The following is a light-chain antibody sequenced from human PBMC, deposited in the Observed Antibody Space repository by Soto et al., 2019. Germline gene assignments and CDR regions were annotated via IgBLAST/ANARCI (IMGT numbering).Light chain of an antibody. J-gene: IGKJ2*01. Sequence: EIVLTQSPGTLSLSPGERATLSCRASQSVSSSYLAWYQQKPGQAPRLLIHGASSRATGIPDKFSGSGSGTDFTLTIRRLEPEDFAVYYCQQYGSSPYTVGQGTKVDSK. V-gene: IGKV3-20*01. CDR3: QQYGSSPYT. CDR1: QSVSSSY. CDR2: GAS.